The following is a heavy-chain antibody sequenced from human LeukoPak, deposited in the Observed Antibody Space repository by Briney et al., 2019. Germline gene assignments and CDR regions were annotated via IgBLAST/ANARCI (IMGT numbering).Heavy chain of an antibody. J-gene: IGHJ4*02. CDR1: GFPFSSYW. V-gene: IGHV3-7*03. D-gene: IGHD3-3*01. CDR3: ITGDYDFWSGFYSPNHYFDY. CDR2: IKQDGSKK. Sequence: GGSLRLSCVASGFPFSSYWMTWVRQAPGKGLEWVANIKQDGSKKSYVDSVKGRFTISRDNAKNSLYLQMNSLKTEDTAVYYCITGDYDFWSGFYSPNHYFDYWGQGTLVTVSS.